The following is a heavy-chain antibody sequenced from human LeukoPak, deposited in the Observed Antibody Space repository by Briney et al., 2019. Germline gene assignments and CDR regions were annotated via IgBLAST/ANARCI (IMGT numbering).Heavy chain of an antibody. CDR1: GYTFTGYY. D-gene: IGHD3-10*01. J-gene: IGHJ5*02. V-gene: IGHV1-2*02. CDR3: ARPGSYYSNWFDP. CDR2: INPNSGGT. Sequence: GASVKVSCKASGYTFTGYYMHWVRQAPGQGLEWMGWINPNSGGTNYAQKFQGRVTMTRDTSISTAYMELSRLRSDDTAVYYCARPGSYYSNWFDPWGQGTLVTVSP.